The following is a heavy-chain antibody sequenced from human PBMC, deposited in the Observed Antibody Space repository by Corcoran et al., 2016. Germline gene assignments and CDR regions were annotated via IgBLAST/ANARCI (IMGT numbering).Heavy chain of an antibody. V-gene: IGHV3-53*01. Sequence: EVQLVESGGGLIQPGGSLRLSCAASGFTVSSNYMSWVRQAPGKGLEWVSVIYSGGSTYYADSVKGRFTISRDNSKNTLYLQMNSLRAEDTDVYYCARDSRYSSSWGGSYFDYWGQGTLVTVSS. CDR3: ARDSRYSSSWGGSYFDY. CDR2: IYSGGST. D-gene: IGHD6-13*01. CDR1: GFTVSSNY. J-gene: IGHJ4*02.